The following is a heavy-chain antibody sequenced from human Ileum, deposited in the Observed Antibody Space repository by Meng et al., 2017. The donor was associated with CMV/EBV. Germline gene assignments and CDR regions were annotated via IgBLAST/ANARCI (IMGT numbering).Heavy chain of an antibody. Sequence: EVQWLESGGGLVQPGGSLRLSCAASGFTFSRYDMTWVRQAPGKGLEYISGISGSGGNTYYADSMKGRFIISRDNSKNTLYLQLNSLRAEDTAVYYCAKRGGFYFDYWGQGTLVTVSS. CDR3: AKRGGFYFDY. J-gene: IGHJ4*02. CDR2: ISGSGGNT. V-gene: IGHV3-23*01. D-gene: IGHD3-10*01. CDR1: GFTFSRYD.